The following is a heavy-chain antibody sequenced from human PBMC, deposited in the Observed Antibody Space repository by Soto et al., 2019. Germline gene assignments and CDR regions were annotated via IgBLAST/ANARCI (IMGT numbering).Heavy chain of an antibody. CDR1: GGSFSGYY. D-gene: IGHD3-10*01. Sequence: QVQLQQWGAGLLKPSATLSLTCAVSGGSFSGYYWSWIRQPPGKGLEWIGEINHSGSTNYTPSLKSRVTISVDTSKNQFSLKLSSVTAADTAVYYCARVGGDGPDYWGQGTLVTVSS. V-gene: IGHV4-34*01. J-gene: IGHJ4*02. CDR2: INHSGST. CDR3: ARVGGDGPDY.